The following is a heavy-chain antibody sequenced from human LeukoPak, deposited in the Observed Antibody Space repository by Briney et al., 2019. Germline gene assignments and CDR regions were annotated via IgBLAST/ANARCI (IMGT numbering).Heavy chain of an antibody. CDR1: GFTFSDYY. V-gene: IGHV3-11*01. J-gene: IGHJ1*01. CDR3: ATDSNRGILEWFQY. CDR2: ISSSGSTI. Sequence: GGSLRLSCAASGFTFSDYYMSWIRQAPGKGLEWVSYISSSGSTIYYADSVKGRFTISRDNAKSSLYLQMNSLRAEDTAVYYCATDSNRGILEWFQYWGQGSLVTVSS. D-gene: IGHD3-3*01.